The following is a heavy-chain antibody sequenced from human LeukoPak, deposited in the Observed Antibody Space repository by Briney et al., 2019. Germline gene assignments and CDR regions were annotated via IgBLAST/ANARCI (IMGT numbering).Heavy chain of an antibody. D-gene: IGHD6-6*01. Sequence: PSETLSLTCTVSGGSISSGGYSWSWIRQHPGKGLEWIGYIYYSGSTYYNPSLKSRVTISVDTSKNQFSLKLSSVTAADTAVYYCARGPDPRVPKRNAFDIWGQGTMVTVSS. V-gene: IGHV4-31*03. CDR1: GGSISSGGYS. J-gene: IGHJ3*02. CDR2: IYYSGST. CDR3: ARGPDPRVPKRNAFDI.